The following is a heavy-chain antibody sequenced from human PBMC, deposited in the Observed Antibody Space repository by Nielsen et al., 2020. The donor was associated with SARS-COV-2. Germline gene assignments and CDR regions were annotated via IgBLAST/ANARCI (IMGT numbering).Heavy chain of an antibody. CDR3: ATSSGRFGELSALDP. CDR2: INPNSGGT. V-gene: IGHV1-2*04. CDR1: GYTFTGYY. J-gene: IGHJ5*02. D-gene: IGHD3-10*01. Sequence: ASVKVSCKASGYTFTGYYMHWVRQAPGQGLEWMGWINPNSGGTNYAQKFQGWVTMTRDTSISTAYMELSRLRSDDTAVYYCATSSGRFGELSALDPWGQGTLVTVSS.